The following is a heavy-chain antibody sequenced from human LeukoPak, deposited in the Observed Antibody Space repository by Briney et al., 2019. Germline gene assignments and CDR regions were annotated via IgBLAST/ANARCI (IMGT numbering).Heavy chain of an antibody. J-gene: IGHJ6*03. CDR3: ARGGNYYYYYYMDV. Sequence: SETLSLTCAVYGGSFSGYYWSWIRQPPGKGREWIGEINHSGSTNYNPSLKSRVTISVDTSKNQFSLKLSSVTAADTAVYYCARGGNYYYYYYMDVWGKGTTVTVSS. V-gene: IGHV4-34*01. CDR1: GGSFSGYY. CDR2: INHSGST.